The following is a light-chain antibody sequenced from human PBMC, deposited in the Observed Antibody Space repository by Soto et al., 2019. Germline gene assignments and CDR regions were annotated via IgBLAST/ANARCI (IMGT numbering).Light chain of an antibody. CDR3: QQTYSAPQT. CDR2: ATS. Sequence: DIQMTQSPSSLSAFVGERVTITCRASQSISSYLNWYQQKPGKAPNLLIYATSSLQSGVPSRFSGSGSGTDFTLTISSLQAEDFATYFCQQTYSAPQTFGQGTKVEIK. V-gene: IGKV1-39*01. J-gene: IGKJ1*01. CDR1: QSISSY.